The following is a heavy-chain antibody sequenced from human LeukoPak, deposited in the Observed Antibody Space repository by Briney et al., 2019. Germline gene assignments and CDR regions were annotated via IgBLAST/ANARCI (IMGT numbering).Heavy chain of an antibody. CDR2: INPNSGGT. J-gene: IGHJ4*02. CDR1: GYTFTGYY. Sequence: GASVKVSCKASGYTFTGYYMHWVRQAPGQGLEWMGWINPNSGGTNYAQKFQGRVTMTRDTSISTAYMELSRLRSDDTAVYYCARGRHVDTGGKNNDYWGQGTLVTVSS. V-gene: IGHV1-2*02. CDR3: ARGRHVDTGGKNNDY. D-gene: IGHD5-18*01.